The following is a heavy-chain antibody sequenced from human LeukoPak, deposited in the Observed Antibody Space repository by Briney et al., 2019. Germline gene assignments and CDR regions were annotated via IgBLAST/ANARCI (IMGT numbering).Heavy chain of an antibody. Sequence: GGSLRLSCTASGFTFSDYAVSWVRQAPGKGLEWIGYIKSEAYGWTPEYASSVKARFTISRDDSKSTAYLQMDSLNTEDTALYYCSREHYYYGSLTHRGSDYWGQGTLVTVSS. CDR3: SREHYYYGSLTHRGSDY. CDR2: IKSEAYGWTP. CDR1: GFTFSDYA. D-gene: IGHD3-10*01. V-gene: IGHV3-49*04. J-gene: IGHJ4*02.